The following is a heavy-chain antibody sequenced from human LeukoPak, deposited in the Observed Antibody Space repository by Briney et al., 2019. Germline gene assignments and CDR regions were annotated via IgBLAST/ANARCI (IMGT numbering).Heavy chain of an antibody. J-gene: IGHJ6*02. CDR3: ARSRWGYGMDV. V-gene: IGHV4-31*02. D-gene: IGHD1-26*01. CDR2: IYYSGST. Sequence: SWVRQHPGKGLEWIGYIYYSGSTYYNPSLKSRVTISADTSKNQFSLKLSSVTAADTAVYYCARSRWGYGMDVWGQGTTVTVSS.